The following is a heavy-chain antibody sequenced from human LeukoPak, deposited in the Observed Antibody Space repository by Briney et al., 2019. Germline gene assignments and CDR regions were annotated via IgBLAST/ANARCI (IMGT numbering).Heavy chain of an antibody. J-gene: IGHJ4*02. D-gene: IGHD5-18*01. CDR1: GFTFGDYA. CDR2: IRSKAYGGTT. Sequence: GGSLRLSCTASGFTFGDYAMSWVRQAPGKGLEWVGFIRSKAYGGTTEYAASVKGRFTISRDDSKSIAYLQMNSLKTEDTAVYYCTRVGDVDTAMVLNYFDYWGQGTLVTVFS. CDR3: TRVGDVDTAMVLNYFDY. V-gene: IGHV3-49*04.